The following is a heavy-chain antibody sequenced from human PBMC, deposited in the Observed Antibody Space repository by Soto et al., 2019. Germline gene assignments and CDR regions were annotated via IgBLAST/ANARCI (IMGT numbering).Heavy chain of an antibody. CDR1: GYTFTGYY. D-gene: IGHD5-12*01. CDR2: INPNSGGT. V-gene: IGHV1-2*02. CDR3: ATIMAGYDTYDY. J-gene: IGHJ4*02. Sequence: GSVKVSCKASGYTFTGYYMHWVRQAPGQGLEWMGWINPNSGGTNYAQKFQGRVTMTRDTSISTAYMELSRLRSDDTAVYYCATIMAGYDTYDYWGQGTLVTVSS.